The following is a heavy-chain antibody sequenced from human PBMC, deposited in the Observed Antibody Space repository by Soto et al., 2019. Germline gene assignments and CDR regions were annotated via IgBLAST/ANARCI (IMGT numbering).Heavy chain of an antibody. J-gene: IGHJ4*02. Sequence: GESLKISCAASGFTFSSYAMSWVRQAPGKGLEWVSAISGSGGSTYYADSVKGRFTISRDNSKNTLYLQMNSLRAEDTAVYYCAKNIGGWLTNPLDYWGQGTLVTVSS. CDR3: AKNIGGWLTNPLDY. CDR2: ISGSGGST. V-gene: IGHV3-23*01. CDR1: GFTFSSYA. D-gene: IGHD6-19*01.